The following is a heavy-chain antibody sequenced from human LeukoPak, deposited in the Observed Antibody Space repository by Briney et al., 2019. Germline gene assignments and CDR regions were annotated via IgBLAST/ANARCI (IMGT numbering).Heavy chain of an antibody. CDR3: ARDARSGSSSGGSAFDI. Sequence: GRSLRLSCAASGFTFSSYGMHWVRQAPGKGLEWVAVIWYDGSNKYYADSVKGRFTISRDNSKNTLYLQMNSLRAEDTAVYYCARDARSGSSSGGSAFDIWGQGTMVTVSS. J-gene: IGHJ3*02. CDR2: IWYDGSNK. D-gene: IGHD6-6*01. CDR1: GFTFSSYG. V-gene: IGHV3-33*01.